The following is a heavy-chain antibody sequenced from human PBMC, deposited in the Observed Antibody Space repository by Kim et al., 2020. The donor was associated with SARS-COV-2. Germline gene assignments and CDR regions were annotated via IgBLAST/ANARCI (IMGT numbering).Heavy chain of an antibody. CDR1: GFTFSSYA. CDR2: ISGSGGST. V-gene: IGHV3-23*01. D-gene: IGHD3-22*01. J-gene: IGHJ4*02. Sequence: GGSLRLSCAASGFTFSSYAMSWVRQAPGKGLEWVSAISGSGGSTYYADSVKGRCTISRDNSKNTLYLQMNSLRAEDTAVYYCAKAHSYYYDSSGYPDYWGQGTLVTVSS. CDR3: AKAHSYYYDSSGYPDY.